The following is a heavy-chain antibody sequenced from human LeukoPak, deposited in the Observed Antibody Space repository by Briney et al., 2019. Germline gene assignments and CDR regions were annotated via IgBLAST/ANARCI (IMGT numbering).Heavy chain of an antibody. Sequence: GGSLRLSCAASGFTFSSYWMHWVRQAPGKGLVWFSRINSDGSSTSYADSVKGRFTISRDNAKNTLYLQMNSLRAEDTAVYYCARTRRYCSSTSCYLDYWGQGTLVTVSS. CDR3: ARTRRYCSSTSCYLDY. CDR2: INSDGSST. CDR1: GFTFSSYW. J-gene: IGHJ4*02. D-gene: IGHD2-2*01. V-gene: IGHV3-74*01.